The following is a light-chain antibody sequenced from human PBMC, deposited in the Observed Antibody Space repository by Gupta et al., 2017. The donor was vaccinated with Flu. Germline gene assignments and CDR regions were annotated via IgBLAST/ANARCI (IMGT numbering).Light chain of an antibody. CDR2: KAS. J-gene: IGKJ2*01. V-gene: IGKV1-5*03. CDR3: QQDDTYSGT. CDR1: QSIRNW. Sequence: PSTLSASVGDRVTITCRASQSIRNWLAWYQQKPGKAPNLLIYKASSLESGVPSRFSGSGSGTEFTLTISSLQADDFATYYCQQDDTYSGTFGQGTKLEIK.